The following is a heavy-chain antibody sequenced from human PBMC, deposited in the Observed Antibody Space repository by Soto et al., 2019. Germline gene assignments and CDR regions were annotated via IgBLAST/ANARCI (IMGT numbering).Heavy chain of an antibody. V-gene: IGHV4-4*02. J-gene: IGHJ2*01. D-gene: IGHD4-4*01. Sequence: QVQLQESGPGLVKPSGTLSLTCAVSGGSINSSDLWSWVRQPPGKGLEWIGEIYHSGTTNYNPSLKSRVTISLDKSKKQFSLKLSSVTAADAAVYYCLSSTSKPGLYWYFELWGRGTLVTVSS. CDR3: LSSTSKPGLYWYFEL. CDR2: IYHSGTT. CDR1: GGSINSSDL.